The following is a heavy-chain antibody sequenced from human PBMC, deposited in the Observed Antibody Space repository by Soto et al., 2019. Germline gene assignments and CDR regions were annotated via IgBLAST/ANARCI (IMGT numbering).Heavy chain of an antibody. Sequence: GGSLRLSCEISAFTFSSYWMTWVRQAPGKGLEWVANIKEDGSEIYYLDSVKGRFTISRDNAKNSVYLQMNSLRVEDTAVYYCARGWAYLNYWGQGILVTV. CDR1: AFTFSSYW. J-gene: IGHJ4*02. CDR3: ARGWAYLNY. V-gene: IGHV3-7*01. CDR2: IKEDGSEI.